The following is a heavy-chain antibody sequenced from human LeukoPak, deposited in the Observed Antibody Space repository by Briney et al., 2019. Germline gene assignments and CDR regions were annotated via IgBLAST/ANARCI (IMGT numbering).Heavy chain of an antibody. CDR2: IYYSGST. J-gene: IGHJ4*02. CDR1: GGSISSYY. Sequence: PSETLSLTCTVSGGSISSYYWSWIRQPPGKGLEWIGYIYYSGSTNYNPSLKSRVTMSVDTSKNQFSLKLSSVTAADTAVYYCAKTYTSSWYDGDYWGQGALVTVSS. CDR3: AKTYTSSWYDGDY. V-gene: IGHV4-59*12. D-gene: IGHD6-13*01.